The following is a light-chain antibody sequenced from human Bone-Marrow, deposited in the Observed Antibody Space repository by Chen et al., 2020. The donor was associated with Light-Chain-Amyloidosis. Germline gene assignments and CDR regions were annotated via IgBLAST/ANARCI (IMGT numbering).Light chain of an antibody. CDR3: SSYTSTNTLV. J-gene: IGLJ1*01. CDR1: SSDVGGDNH. V-gene: IGLV2-14*01. Sequence: QSALTQPASVSGSPGQSITISCTGTSSDVGGDNHVSSYQQHPDKVPKLMIYEVTTRPSWVPDRFSVSKSDNTASLTISELQTEDEADYFCSSYTSTNTLVFGSGTRVTVL. CDR2: EVT.